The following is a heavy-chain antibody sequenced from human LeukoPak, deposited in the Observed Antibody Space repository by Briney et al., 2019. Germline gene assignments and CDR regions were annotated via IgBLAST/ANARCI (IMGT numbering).Heavy chain of an antibody. CDR1: GRSISSSSYY. CDR2: FYCSGST. Sequence: SETLSLTCTVSGRSISSSSYYWGWIRQPPGKGLEWIGTFYCSGSTYYNPSLKSRVTISVDTSKNQFSLKLSSVTAADTAVYYCARLGVGDTGDYWGQGTLVTVSS. V-gene: IGHV4-39*01. CDR3: ARLGVGDTGDY. J-gene: IGHJ4*02. D-gene: IGHD1-26*01.